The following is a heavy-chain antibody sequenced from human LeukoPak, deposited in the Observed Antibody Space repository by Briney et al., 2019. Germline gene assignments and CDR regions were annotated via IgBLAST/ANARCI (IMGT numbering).Heavy chain of an antibody. D-gene: IGHD3-9*01. J-gene: IGHJ4*02. V-gene: IGHV1-2*02. CDR3: ARGLRDPFDWLLYGLFDY. Sequence: GASVKVSCKASGYTFTGYYMHWVRQAPGQGLEWMGWINPNSGGTNYARKFQGRVTMTRDTSISTAYMELSRLRSDDTAVYYCARGLRDPFDWLLYGLFDYWGQGTLVTVSS. CDR1: GYTFTGYY. CDR2: INPNSGGT.